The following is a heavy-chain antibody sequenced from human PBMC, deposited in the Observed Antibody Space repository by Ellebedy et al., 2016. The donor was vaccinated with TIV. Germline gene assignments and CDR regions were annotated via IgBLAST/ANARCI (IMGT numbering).Heavy chain of an antibody. CDR3: ARVGDSSGHSKGAFDI. CDR2: IIPIFGTA. CDR1: GGTFSSYA. J-gene: IGHJ3*02. V-gene: IGHV1-69*13. Sequence: AASVKVSCKASGGTFSSYAISWVRQAPGQGLEWMGGIIPIFGTANYAQKFQGRVTITADESTSTAYMELSSLRSEDTAVYYCARVGDSSGHSKGAFDIWGQGTMVTVSS. D-gene: IGHD3-22*01.